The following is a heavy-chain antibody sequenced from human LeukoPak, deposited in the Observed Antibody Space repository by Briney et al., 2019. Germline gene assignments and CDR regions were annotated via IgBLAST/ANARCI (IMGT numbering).Heavy chain of an antibody. J-gene: IGHJ4*02. D-gene: IGHD3-22*01. CDR3: AKAEGLGFYDSSGYPFDY. CDR2: ISYDGSNK. Sequence: GGSLRLSCAASGFTFSSYGMHWVRQAPGKGLEWVAVISYDGSNKYYADSVKGRFTISRDNSKNTLYLQMNSLRAEDTAVYYCAKAEGLGFYDSSGYPFDYWGQGTLVTVSS. V-gene: IGHV3-30*18. CDR1: GFTFSSYG.